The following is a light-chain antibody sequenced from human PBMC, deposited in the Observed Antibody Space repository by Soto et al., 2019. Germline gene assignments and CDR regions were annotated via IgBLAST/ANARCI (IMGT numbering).Light chain of an antibody. CDR2: GAS. Sequence: EIVLTQSPGTLSLSPGERATLSCRASQSVSSSYLAWYRQKPGQAPRLLIYGASSRATGIPDRFSGSGSGTDFTLTISRLEPEDFAVYYCQQYDSSPLTFGPGTKVDIK. J-gene: IGKJ3*01. CDR3: QQYDSSPLT. V-gene: IGKV3-20*01. CDR1: QSVSSSY.